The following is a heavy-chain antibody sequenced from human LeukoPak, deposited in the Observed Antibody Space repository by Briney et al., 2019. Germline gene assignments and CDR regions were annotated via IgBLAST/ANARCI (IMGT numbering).Heavy chain of an antibody. D-gene: IGHD6-19*01. CDR3: ARDSSGRKHDAFDI. CDR2: ISGSGGRT. J-gene: IGHJ3*02. Sequence: GGSLRLSRAASGFTLSSYAMSWVRQAPGKGVEWVSGISGSGGRTYYADSVKRRFTISRDNSKNTLYLQMNRLRAEDAAVYYCARDSSGRKHDAFDIWGQGTMVTVSS. V-gene: IGHV3-23*01. CDR1: GFTLSSYA.